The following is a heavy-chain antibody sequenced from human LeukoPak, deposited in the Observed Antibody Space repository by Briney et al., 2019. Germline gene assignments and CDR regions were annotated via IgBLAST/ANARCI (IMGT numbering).Heavy chain of an antibody. J-gene: IGHJ4*02. D-gene: IGHD5-12*01. CDR3: ARTQTGYSGYGIFDY. V-gene: IGHV1-69*01. CDR2: IIPIFGTA. CDR1: GFTFSSYA. Sequence: GGSLRLSCAASGFTFSSYAISWVRQAPGQGLEWMGGIIPIFGTANYAQKFQGRVTITADESTSTAYMELSSLRSEDTAVYYCARTQTGYSGYGIFDYWGQGTLVTVSS.